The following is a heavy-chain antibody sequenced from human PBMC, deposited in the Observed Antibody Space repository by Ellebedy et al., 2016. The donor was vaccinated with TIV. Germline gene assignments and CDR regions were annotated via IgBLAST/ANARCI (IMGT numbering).Heavy chain of an antibody. CDR1: GYTFTSYG. V-gene: IGHV1-3*01. CDR3: ARGRVVGSNTKGTTNWFDP. Sequence: AASVKVSCKASGYTFTSYGISWVRQAPGQRLEWMGWINAGNGNTKYSQKFQGRVTITRDTSSSTAYMELSSLRSEDTAVYYCARGRVVGSNTKGTTNWFDPWGQGTLVTVSS. CDR2: INAGNGNT. D-gene: IGHD1-1*01. J-gene: IGHJ5*02.